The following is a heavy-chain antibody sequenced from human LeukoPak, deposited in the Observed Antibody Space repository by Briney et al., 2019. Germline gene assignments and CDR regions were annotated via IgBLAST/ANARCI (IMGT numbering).Heavy chain of an antibody. V-gene: IGHV4-39*07. CDR3: ARARYYYYYYMDV. CDR1: GGSISSSSYY. CDR2: IYYSGST. J-gene: IGHJ6*03. Sequence: SETLSLTCTVSGGSISSSSYYWGWIRQPPGKGLEWIGTIYYSGSTYYKPSLKSRVTISLDTSKNQFSLKLSSVTAADTAVYYCARARYYYYYYMDVWGKGTTVTISS.